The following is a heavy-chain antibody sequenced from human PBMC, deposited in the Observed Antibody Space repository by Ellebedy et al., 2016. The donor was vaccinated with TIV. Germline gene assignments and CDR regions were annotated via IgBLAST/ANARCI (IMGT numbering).Heavy chain of an antibody. CDR3: ARAIAARPGDY. J-gene: IGHJ4*02. CDR1: GFTFSSYS. D-gene: IGHD6-6*01. Sequence: GGSLRLSXAASGFTFSSYSMNWVRQAPGKGLEWVSGISWNSDYIGYGDSVKGRFTISRDNAKNSLYLQMNSLRAEDTAVYYCARAIAARPGDYWGQGTLVTVSS. CDR2: ISWNSDYI. V-gene: IGHV3-21*01.